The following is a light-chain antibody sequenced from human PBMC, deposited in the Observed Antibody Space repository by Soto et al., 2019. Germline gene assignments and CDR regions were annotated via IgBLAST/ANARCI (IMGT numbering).Light chain of an antibody. CDR3: QKFSAVPT. Sequence: DIQMPQSPSSLSASVGDRVTITCRASQAIYNYLAWYQQKPGKVPTLLISAASTLQSGVPSRFSGSGSGTDFTLTISSLQPEDVATYYCQKFSAVPTFGGGTKVE. CDR1: QAIYNY. J-gene: IGKJ4*01. V-gene: IGKV1-27*01. CDR2: AAS.